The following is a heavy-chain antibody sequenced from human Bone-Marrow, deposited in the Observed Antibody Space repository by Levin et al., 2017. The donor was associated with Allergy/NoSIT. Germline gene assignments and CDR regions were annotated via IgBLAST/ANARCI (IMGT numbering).Heavy chain of an antibody. V-gene: IGHV1-46*01. J-gene: IGHJ4*02. Sequence: ASVKVSCKASGYTFTSYYINWERQAPGQGLEWMGIMNPSGGSTTYAQKFQGRVTMTRDTSSSTVYMELSSLRSEDTAVYYCARVSSCGGDCYVFDYWGQGTLVTVSS. CDR3: ARVSSCGGDCYVFDY. CDR1: GYTFTSYY. CDR2: MNPSGGST. D-gene: IGHD2-21*02.